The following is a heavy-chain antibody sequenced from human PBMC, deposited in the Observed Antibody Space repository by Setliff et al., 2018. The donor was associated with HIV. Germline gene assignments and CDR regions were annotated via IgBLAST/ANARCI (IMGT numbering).Heavy chain of an antibody. Sequence: SETLSLTCTVSGGSISSSTYYWGWIRQPPGKGLEWIGTIYYSGSTYYNPSLKSRLTISVDTSKNQFSLKLSSVTAADTAVYYCARFPLLHKNAFDIWGQGTMVTVSS. V-gene: IGHV4-39*01. CDR1: GGSISSSTYY. D-gene: IGHD2-15*01. J-gene: IGHJ3*02. CDR2: IYYSGST. CDR3: ARFPLLHKNAFDI.